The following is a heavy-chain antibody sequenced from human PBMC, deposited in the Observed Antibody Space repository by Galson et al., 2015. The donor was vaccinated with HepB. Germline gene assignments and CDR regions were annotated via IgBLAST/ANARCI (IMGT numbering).Heavy chain of an antibody. V-gene: IGHV4-59*01. Sequence: ETLSLTCPVSGGSISGYYWSWIRQPPGQGLEWIGYLSYSGSTNYNPSLRSRVTISGGTSKNQLSLKLTSVTAADTAVYYCARVHMGDYGMDVWGQGTTVTVSS. CDR3: ARVHMGDYGMDV. D-gene: IGHD2-21*01. CDR1: GGSISGYY. J-gene: IGHJ6*02. CDR2: LSYSGST.